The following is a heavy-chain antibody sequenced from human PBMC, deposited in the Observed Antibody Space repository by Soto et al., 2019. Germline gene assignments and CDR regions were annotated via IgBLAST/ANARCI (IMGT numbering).Heavy chain of an antibody. D-gene: IGHD5-12*01. J-gene: IGHJ6*02. CDR2: IRSKAYGGTT. CDR3: TRDYSGYGDYYYYGMDV. Sequence: AGGSLRLSCTASGFTFGDYSMSWFRQAPGKGLEWVGFIRSKAYGGTTEYAASVKGRFTISRDDSKSIAYLQMNSLKTEDTAVYYCTRDYSGYGDYYYYGMDVWGQGTTVTVSS. CDR1: GFTFGDYS. V-gene: IGHV3-49*03.